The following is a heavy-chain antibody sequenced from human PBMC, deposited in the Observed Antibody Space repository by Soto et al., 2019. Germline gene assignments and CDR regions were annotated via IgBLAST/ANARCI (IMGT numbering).Heavy chain of an antibody. CDR3: AKDGTDGYKLMVYFEL. CDR1: GFTFDDYA. V-gene: IGHV3-9*01. J-gene: IGHJ2*01. Sequence: EVQLVESGGGLVQPGRSLRLSCAASGFTFDDYAMHWVRQAPVKGLERVCGISWNSGSIGYADSVKGRFTISRDNAKNSLYLQMNSLRAEDTAVYYCAKDGTDGYKLMVYFELLGRGTLVTVSS. CDR2: ISWNSGSI. D-gene: IGHD5-18*01.